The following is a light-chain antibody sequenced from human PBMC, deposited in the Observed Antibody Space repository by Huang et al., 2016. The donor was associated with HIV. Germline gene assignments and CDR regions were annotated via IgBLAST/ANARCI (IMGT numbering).Light chain of an antibody. J-gene: IGKJ4*01. CDR3: HQYDIWPPA. CDR2: GAS. CDR1: QTVTKN. V-gene: IGKV3-15*01. Sequence: MTQSPAILSVSPGERASLSCRTSQTVTKNLAWDQHRPGQAPRGLIYGASTRAVGVPARFSGSGSGTDCTLTSSSLQSEDFGIYYCHQYDIWPPAFGGGTRVEVK.